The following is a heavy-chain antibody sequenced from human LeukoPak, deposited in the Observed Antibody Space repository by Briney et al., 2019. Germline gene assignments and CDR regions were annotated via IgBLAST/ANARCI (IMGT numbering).Heavy chain of an antibody. D-gene: IGHD1-26*01. CDR1: GFTVSSNY. V-gene: IGHV3-53*01. J-gene: IGHJ6*03. Sequence: GGSLRLSCAASGFTVSSNYMSWVRQAPGKGLEWVSVIYSGGSTYYADSVKGRFTISRDNSKNTLYLQMNSLRAEDTAVYYCAKVAEVGATGYYYYMDVWGKGTTVTISS. CDR2: IYSGGST. CDR3: AKVAEVGATGYYYYMDV.